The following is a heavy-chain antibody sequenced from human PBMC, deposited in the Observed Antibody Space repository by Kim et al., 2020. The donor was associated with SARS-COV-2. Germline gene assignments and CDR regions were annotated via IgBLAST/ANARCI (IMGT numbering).Heavy chain of an antibody. CDR1: GGSISSYY. J-gene: IGHJ6*02. CDR3: ARAVPGSDYNLLMDV. D-gene: IGHD3-10*01. V-gene: IGHV4-59*01. Sequence: SETLSLTCTVSGGSISSYYWSWIRQPPGKGLEWIGYIYYSGRTNYNPSLKRRVTISVDTYKNQFSLKLSSVTASDTAVDYCARAVPGSDYNLLMDVWGQGTTVTVSS. CDR2: IYYSGRT.